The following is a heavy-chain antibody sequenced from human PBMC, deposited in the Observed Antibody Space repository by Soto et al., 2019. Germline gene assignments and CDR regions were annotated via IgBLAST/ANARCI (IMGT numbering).Heavy chain of an antibody. Sequence: PSETLSLTCAVYGGSFSCYYWSWIRQPPGKGLEWIGEINHSGSTNYNPSLKSRVTISVDTSKNQFSLKLSSVTAADTAVYYCARAPEIDGYSYGPSDAFDIWGQGTMVTVSS. V-gene: IGHV4-34*01. CDR1: GGSFSCYY. CDR3: ARAPEIDGYSYGPSDAFDI. D-gene: IGHD5-18*01. CDR2: INHSGST. J-gene: IGHJ3*02.